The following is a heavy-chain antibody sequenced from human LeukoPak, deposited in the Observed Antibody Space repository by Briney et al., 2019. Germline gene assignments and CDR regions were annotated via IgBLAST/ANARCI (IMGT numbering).Heavy chain of an antibody. D-gene: IGHD2-15*01. V-gene: IGHV3-23*01. CDR3: ARYCTGGSCFFQYGMDV. CDR1: GFTFSTYA. CDR2: ISGSGATT. J-gene: IGHJ6*04. Sequence: GGALRLSCAASGFTFSTYAMTWVRQAPGKGLEWVSAISGSGATTYYADSVKGRFTISRGNSKNTLFLQMNSLSAEDTAIYYCARYCTGGSCFFQYGMDVWGKGTTVTVSS.